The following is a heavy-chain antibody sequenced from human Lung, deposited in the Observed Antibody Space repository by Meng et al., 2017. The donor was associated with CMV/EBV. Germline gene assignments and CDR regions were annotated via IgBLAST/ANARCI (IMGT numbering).Heavy chain of an antibody. CDR3: AKDSTYSA. CDR1: GFTFSNYA. Sequence: GESLKISCAASGFTFSNYAMSWVRQAPGKGLEWVAVIYAGGRSAYYAESVKGRFTIFRDGSKNTVYLEMNSLRAEDTALYYCAKDSTYSAWAQGTLVTVSS. CDR2: IYAGGRSA. J-gene: IGHJ5*02. D-gene: IGHD6-13*01. V-gene: IGHV3-23*03.